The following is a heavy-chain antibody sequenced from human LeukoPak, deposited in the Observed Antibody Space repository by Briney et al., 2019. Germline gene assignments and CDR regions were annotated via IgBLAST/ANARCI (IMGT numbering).Heavy chain of an antibody. D-gene: IGHD3-3*01. Sequence: SETLSLTCAVYGGSFSGYYWSWIRQPPGKGLEWIGEINHSGSTNYNPSLKSRVTISVDTSKNQFSLKLSSVTAADTAVYYCARRPEWLFHYFDYWGQGTLATVSS. CDR1: GGSFSGYY. CDR3: ARRPEWLFHYFDY. CDR2: INHSGST. V-gene: IGHV4-34*01. J-gene: IGHJ4*02.